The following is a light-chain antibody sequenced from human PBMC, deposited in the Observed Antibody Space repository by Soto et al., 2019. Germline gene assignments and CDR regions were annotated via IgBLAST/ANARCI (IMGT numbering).Light chain of an antibody. CDR2: AAS. CDR3: QQSHSVPFT. V-gene: IGKV1-39*01. CDR1: QSISDY. J-gene: IGKJ3*01. Sequence: DIRMTQSPLSLSASVGDRVTITCRASQSISDYVNWYQQKPGKAPKLLIFAASSLPSGVPSRFSGSGSGTDFTLAISSVSPEDYATYHFQQSHSVPFTLGPGTEVHIE.